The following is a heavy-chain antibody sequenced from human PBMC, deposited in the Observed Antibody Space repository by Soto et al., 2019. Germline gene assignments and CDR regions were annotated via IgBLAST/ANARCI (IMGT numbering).Heavy chain of an antibody. CDR3: ARSGSGWNLREFDY. V-gene: IGHV1-18*01. D-gene: IGHD6-25*01. J-gene: IGHJ4*02. CDR2: ISVYNGNT. Sequence: ASVKVSCKASDYTFTSYGIIWVRQAPGQGLEWIGWISVYNGNTNYAQKFRGRVTMTTDISTTTAYMEMRSLRSDDPAVYYCARSGSGWNLREFDYWGQGTLVTVSS. CDR1: DYTFTSYG.